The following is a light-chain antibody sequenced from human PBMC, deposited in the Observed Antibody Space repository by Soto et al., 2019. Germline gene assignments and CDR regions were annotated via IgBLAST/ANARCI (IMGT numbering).Light chain of an antibody. CDR3: QQYNNWPLYT. Sequence: EIVMTQSPANLSVSPGEKATLSCRASQSVRSNLAWYQQKPGQSPRLLIYAASTRATGIPARFSGSGSGTEFTLTISSLQSEDFAVYYCQQYNNWPLYTFGQGTKLEIK. J-gene: IGKJ2*01. V-gene: IGKV3-15*01. CDR1: QSVRSN. CDR2: AAS.